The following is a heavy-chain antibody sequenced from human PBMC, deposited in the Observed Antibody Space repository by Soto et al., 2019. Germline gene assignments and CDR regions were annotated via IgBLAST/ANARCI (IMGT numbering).Heavy chain of an antibody. CDR3: AREHGDYVDWFDP. J-gene: IGHJ5*02. Sequence: QVQLVQSGAEVKKPGSSVKVSCKASGGTFSSYTISWVRQAPGQGLEWMGRIIPILGIANYAQKFQGRVTITADKSTSTAYMELSSLRSEDTAVYYWAREHGDYVDWFDPWGQGTLVTVSS. D-gene: IGHD4-17*01. CDR2: IIPILGIA. CDR1: GGTFSSYT. V-gene: IGHV1-69*08.